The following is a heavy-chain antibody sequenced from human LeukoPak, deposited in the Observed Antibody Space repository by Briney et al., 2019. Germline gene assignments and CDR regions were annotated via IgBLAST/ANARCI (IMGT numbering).Heavy chain of an antibody. V-gene: IGHV4-39*07. CDR1: GDSISSSSYY. CDR3: AVGITILGVAASFDS. D-gene: IGHD3-3*01. Sequence: SETLSLTCTLSGDSISSSSYYWGWIRQPPGKGLEWIGDIDHRGTATYNPSLKSRLTISADASKNQFSLKLNSVTDADTAVYYCAVGITILGVAASFDSWGQGNLVIVSS. CDR2: IDHRGTA. J-gene: IGHJ4*02.